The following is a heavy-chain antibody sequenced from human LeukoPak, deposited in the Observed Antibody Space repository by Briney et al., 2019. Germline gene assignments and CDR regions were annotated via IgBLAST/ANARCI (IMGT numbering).Heavy chain of an antibody. J-gene: IGHJ6*02. CDR2: ISWNSGSI. CDR3: AKDIGSSSHYYYGMDV. D-gene: IGHD6-13*01. Sequence: GRSLRLSCAASGFTFDDYAMHWVRQAPGKGLEWVSGISWNSGSIGYADSVKGRFTISRDNAKNSLYLRMNSLRAEDTALYYCAKDIGSSSHYYYGMDVWGQGTRSPSP. V-gene: IGHV3-9*01. CDR1: GFTFDDYA.